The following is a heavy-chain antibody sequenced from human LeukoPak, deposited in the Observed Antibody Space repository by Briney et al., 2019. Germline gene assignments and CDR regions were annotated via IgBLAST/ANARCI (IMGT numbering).Heavy chain of an antibody. J-gene: IGHJ4*02. Sequence: SETLSLTCTVSGGSISSSYWSWIRQPPGKGLEWVGYIYYSGSTYYNPPLKSRVTISVDTSKNQFSLKLSSVTAADTAVYYCARHDAKAAAGTFDYWGQGTLVTVSS. CDR2: IYYSGST. CDR1: GGSISSSY. V-gene: IGHV4-59*08. D-gene: IGHD6-13*01. CDR3: ARHDAKAAAGTFDY.